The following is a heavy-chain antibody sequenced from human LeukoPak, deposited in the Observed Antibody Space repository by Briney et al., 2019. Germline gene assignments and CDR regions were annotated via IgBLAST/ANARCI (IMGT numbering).Heavy chain of an antibody. CDR2: IHYSGST. D-gene: IGHD2-15*01. V-gene: IGHV4-38-2*02. Sequence: SETLSLTCTVSGYSISSGYFWGWIRQPPGKGLEWIGSIHYSGSTNYNPSLKSRVTISVDTSKNQFSLKLSSVTAADTAVYYCARGYCSGGSCYSYYYYNYMDVWGKGTTVTVSS. CDR3: ARGYCSGGSCYSYYYYNYMDV. J-gene: IGHJ6*03. CDR1: GYSISSGYF.